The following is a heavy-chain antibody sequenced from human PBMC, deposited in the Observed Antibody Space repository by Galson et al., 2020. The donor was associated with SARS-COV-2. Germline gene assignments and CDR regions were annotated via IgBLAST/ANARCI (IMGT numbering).Heavy chain of an antibody. CDR1: DGPISSYY. J-gene: IGHJ6*02. CDR2: ISYSRSA. Sequence: ETSETLSLTCSVSDGPISSYYWSWIRQPPGKGLEWIGYISYSRSANYNPSLGSRVTISVHLSKNQFSLKVTSVTAADTAVYYCARGPAPLYGDNYYYGMDVWGRGTTVTVSS. V-gene: IGHV4-59*01. D-gene: IGHD4-17*01. CDR3: ARGPAPLYGDNYYYGMDV.